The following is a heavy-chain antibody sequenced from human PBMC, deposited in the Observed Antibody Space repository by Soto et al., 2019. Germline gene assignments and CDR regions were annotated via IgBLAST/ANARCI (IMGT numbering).Heavy chain of an antibody. D-gene: IGHD3-16*02. CDR2: IKSKTDGGTT. Sequence: EVQLVESGGGLVKPGGSLRLSCAASGFTFSNAWMSWVRQAPGKGLEWVGRIKSKTDGGTTDYAAPVKGRFTISRDDSKNTLYLQMISLKTEDTAVYYCTTESMITFGGVIVIDAFDIWGQGTMVTVSS. V-gene: IGHV3-15*01. CDR1: GFTFSNAW. J-gene: IGHJ3*02. CDR3: TTESMITFGGVIVIDAFDI.